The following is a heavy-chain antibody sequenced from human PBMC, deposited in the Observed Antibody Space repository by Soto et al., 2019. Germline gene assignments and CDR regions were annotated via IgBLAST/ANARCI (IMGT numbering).Heavy chain of an antibody. V-gene: IGHV4-4*02. CDR2: IYHAGST. Sequence: SETLSLTCTVSGGSITNSNWWSGVRLPPAKGLEWIGDIYHAGSTKYNPSLERRVTMSVDTSNNQFALTLTSVTAADTAVYFCARGPPIVGNTTPLDSWGQGTLVTVSS. J-gene: IGHJ4*02. CDR1: GGSITNSNW. D-gene: IGHD2-21*01. CDR3: ARGPPIVGNTTPLDS.